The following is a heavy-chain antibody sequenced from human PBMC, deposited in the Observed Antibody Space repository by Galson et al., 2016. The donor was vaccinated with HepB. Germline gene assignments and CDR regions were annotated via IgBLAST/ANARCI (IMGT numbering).Heavy chain of an antibody. CDR2: SGSGGPT. Sequence: SLRLSCAASGFTFSSYAMSWVRQAPGKGLEWVSSSGSGGPTYYADSVKGRFTISRDNSKNTLFLQMHSLRADDTAVYYWAKSALEYDILTGYYRRGADYWGQGTLVTVSS. J-gene: IGHJ4*02. V-gene: IGHV3-23*01. CDR1: GFTFSSYA. CDR3: AKSALEYDILTGYYRRGADY. D-gene: IGHD3-9*01.